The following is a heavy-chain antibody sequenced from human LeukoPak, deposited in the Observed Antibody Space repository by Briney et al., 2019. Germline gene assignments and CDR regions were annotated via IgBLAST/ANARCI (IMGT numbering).Heavy chain of an antibody. V-gene: IGHV1-18*04. Sequence: ASVKVSCRASGYTFTSYGISWVRQAPGQGLEWMGWISAYNGNTNYAQKLQGRVTMTTDTSTSTAYMELRSLRSDDTAVYYCARELGGRFGESSLDYFDYWGQGTLVTVSS. CDR2: ISAYNGNT. CDR1: GYTFTSYG. J-gene: IGHJ4*02. D-gene: IGHD3-10*01. CDR3: ARELGGRFGESSLDYFDY.